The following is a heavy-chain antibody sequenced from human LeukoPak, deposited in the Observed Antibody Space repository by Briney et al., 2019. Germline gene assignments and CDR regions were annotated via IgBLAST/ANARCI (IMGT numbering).Heavy chain of an antibody. V-gene: IGHV3-48*01. CDR3: ARARGYSYGCSDY. J-gene: IGHJ4*02. Sequence: GGSLRLSCAASGFTFSSYSMNWVRQAPGRGLEWVSYISSSGSVIDYADSVKGRLTISRDNAKNSLYLQMNSLRVEDTAVYYCARARGYSYGCSDYWGQGTLVTVSS. D-gene: IGHD5-18*01. CDR1: GFTFSSYS. CDR2: ISSSGSVI.